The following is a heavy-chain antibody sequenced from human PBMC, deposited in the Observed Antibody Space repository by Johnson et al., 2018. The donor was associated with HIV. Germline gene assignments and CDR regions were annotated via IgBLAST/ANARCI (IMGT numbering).Heavy chain of an antibody. CDR3: ARVITEGGTRWAFDI. D-gene: IGHD6-13*01. V-gene: IGHV3-66*01. CDR1: GFTFSSYW. J-gene: IGHJ3*02. Sequence: VQLVESGGGLVQPGGSLRLSCAASGFTFSSYWMSWVRQAPGKGLEWVSVIYRGGSTYYADSVKGRFTISRDNSKNTLYLQMNSLRAEDTAVYYCARVITEGGTRWAFDIWGQGTIVTVSS. CDR2: IYRGGST.